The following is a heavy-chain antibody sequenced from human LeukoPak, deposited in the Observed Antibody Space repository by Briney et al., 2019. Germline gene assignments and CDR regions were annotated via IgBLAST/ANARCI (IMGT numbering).Heavy chain of an antibody. Sequence: GGSLRLSCAASGFIFDDYAMHWVRQAPGKGLEWVSGISWNSDSIDYANSVKGRFTISRDNSKNTLYLQMNSLRDEDTAVYYCAKDSHWILFDDWGQGTLVTVSS. D-gene: IGHD2-2*03. J-gene: IGHJ4*02. V-gene: IGHV3-9*01. CDR1: GFIFDDYA. CDR3: AKDSHWILFDD. CDR2: ISWNSDSI.